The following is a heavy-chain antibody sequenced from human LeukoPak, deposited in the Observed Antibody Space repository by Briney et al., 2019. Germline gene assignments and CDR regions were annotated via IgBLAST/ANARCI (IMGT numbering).Heavy chain of an antibody. J-gene: IGHJ4*02. CDR1: GYSFVGYG. CDR3: ARDPNSRDFDY. CDR2: INPSGGST. D-gene: IGHD6-13*01. V-gene: IGHV1-46*01. Sequence: ASVKVSCKASGYSFVGYGITWVRQAPGQGLEWMGIINPSGGSTSYAQKFQGRVTMTRDTSTSTVYMELSSLRSEDTAVYYCARDPNSRDFDYWGQGTLVTVTS.